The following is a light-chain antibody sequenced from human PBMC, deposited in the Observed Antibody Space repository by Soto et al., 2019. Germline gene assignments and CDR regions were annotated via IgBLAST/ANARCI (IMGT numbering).Light chain of an antibody. CDR3: SSYAGSNNWN. Sequence: QSVLTQPPSASGSPGQSVTISWTGTSSDVGGYNYVSWYQQHPGKAPKLMIYEVSKRPSGVPDRFSGSKSGNTASLTVSGLQAEDEADYYCSSYAGSNNWNFGTGTKLTVL. V-gene: IGLV2-8*01. CDR1: SSDVGGYNY. J-gene: IGLJ1*01. CDR2: EVS.